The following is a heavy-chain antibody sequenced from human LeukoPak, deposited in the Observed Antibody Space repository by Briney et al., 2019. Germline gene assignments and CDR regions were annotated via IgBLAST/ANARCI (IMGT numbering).Heavy chain of an antibody. J-gene: IGHJ4*02. CDR1: GGSFSGYY. CDR3: VTYYFGSSGPKKNY. Sequence: SETQSLTCAVYGGSFSGYYWSWIRQPPGKGLEWIGEINHSGSTNYNPSLKSRVTISVDTSKKQFSLKLSSVTAADTAVYYCVTYYFGSSGPKKNYWGQGTLVTVSS. D-gene: IGHD3-22*01. V-gene: IGHV4-34*01. CDR2: INHSGST.